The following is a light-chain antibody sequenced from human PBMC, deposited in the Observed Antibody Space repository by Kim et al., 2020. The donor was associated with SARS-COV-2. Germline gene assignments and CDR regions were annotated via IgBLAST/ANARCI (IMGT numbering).Light chain of an antibody. V-gene: IGKV1-5*03. CDR3: QQYNSYPLT. Sequence: ASVGDRVTITCRASQSISSWLAWYQQKPGKAPKLLIYKASSLESGVPSRFSGSGSGTEFTLTISSLQPDDFATYYCQQYNSYPLTFGGGTMVDIK. CDR2: KAS. CDR1: QSISSW. J-gene: IGKJ4*01.